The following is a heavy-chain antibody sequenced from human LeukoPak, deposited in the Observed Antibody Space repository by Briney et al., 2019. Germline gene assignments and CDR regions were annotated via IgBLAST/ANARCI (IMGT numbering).Heavy chain of an antibody. J-gene: IGHJ4*02. Sequence: GGSLTLPCAPSGLTFSKYWMLWVPQAPGKGLESVSRINTDGTVPTYADYVKGRFTVSRDNADNTMFLQMNSVRDEDPAVYYCATKQWLAPPPDSWGQGNPVTVSS. CDR3: ATKQWLAPPPDS. V-gene: IGHV3-74*01. D-gene: IGHD6-19*01. CDR1: GLTFSKYW. CDR2: INTDGTVP.